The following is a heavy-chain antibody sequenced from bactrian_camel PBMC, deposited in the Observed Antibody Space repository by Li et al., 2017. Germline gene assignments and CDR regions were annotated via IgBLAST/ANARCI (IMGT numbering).Heavy chain of an antibody. CDR3: AAGQAICSGGTWWFAPYNY. D-gene: IGHD7*01. V-gene: IGHV3S53*01. CDR1: DDANEFEW. J-gene: IGHJ4*01. Sequence: HVQLVESGGGSVEAGGSQRLSCVVTDDANEFEWIGWFRPDDKGERVGVAVIDRDGRTGYLDSVKDRFTISRDGTKNTVYLQMNKLKPEDTAMYYCAAGQAICSGGTWWFAPYNYWGQGTQVTVS. CDR2: IDRDGRT.